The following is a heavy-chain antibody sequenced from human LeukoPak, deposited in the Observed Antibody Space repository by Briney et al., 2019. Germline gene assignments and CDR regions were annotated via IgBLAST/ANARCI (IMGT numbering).Heavy chain of an antibody. CDR1: GFTFSSYG. J-gene: IGHJ4*02. CDR3: ARDKLWGSGSYYPGGY. CDR2: IWYDGSNK. D-gene: IGHD3-10*01. V-gene: IGHV3-33*01. Sequence: GRSLRLSCAASGFTFSSYGMHWVRQAPGKGLEWVAVIWYDGSNKYYADSVKGRFTISRDNSKNTLYLQMNSLRAEDTAVYYCARDKLWGSGSYYPGGYWGQGTLVTVSS.